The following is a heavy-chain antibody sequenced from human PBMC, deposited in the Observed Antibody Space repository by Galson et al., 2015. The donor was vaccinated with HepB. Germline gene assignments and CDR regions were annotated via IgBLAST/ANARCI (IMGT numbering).Heavy chain of an antibody. CDR2: IKSNIDGGTT. J-gene: IGHJ5*02. V-gene: IGHV3-15*07. Sequence: SLRLSCAASGFTFSYARLNWVRQAPGKGLVWVGHIKSNIDGGTTNYAPPAKGRFGISRDDSRNTLFLQISSLTTEDTGVYYCTPGGGGFNLGTSWGQGTLVTVSS. D-gene: IGHD3-16*01. CDR3: TPGGGGFNLGTS. CDR1: GFTFSYAR.